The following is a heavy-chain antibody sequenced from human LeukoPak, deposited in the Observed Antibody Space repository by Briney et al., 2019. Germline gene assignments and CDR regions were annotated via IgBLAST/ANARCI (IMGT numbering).Heavy chain of an antibody. Sequence: GGSLRLSCAASGFTFSDYYMSWIRQAPGKGLEWVSYISSSGSTIYYADSVKGRFTISRDNAKNSLYLQMNSLRAEDTAVYYCATNSLYYYGSGSSYYYMDVWGKGTTVTVSS. D-gene: IGHD3-10*01. CDR3: ATNSLYYYGSGSSYYYMDV. CDR2: ISSSGSTI. V-gene: IGHV3-11*04. CDR1: GFTFSDYY. J-gene: IGHJ6*03.